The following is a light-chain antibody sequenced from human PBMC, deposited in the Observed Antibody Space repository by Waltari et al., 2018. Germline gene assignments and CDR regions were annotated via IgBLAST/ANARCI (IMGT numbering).Light chain of an antibody. Sequence: DIQMTQSPPSLSASVRDRVTITCRASQSISTSLSWYQQKPGKVPKLLVYAASSLESGVPSRFTGSGSGTYFSLTISSLQPEDFATYFCQQTYSMPLTFGGGTKV. CDR2: AAS. CDR1: QSISTS. V-gene: IGKV1-39*01. CDR3: QQTYSMPLT. J-gene: IGKJ4*01.